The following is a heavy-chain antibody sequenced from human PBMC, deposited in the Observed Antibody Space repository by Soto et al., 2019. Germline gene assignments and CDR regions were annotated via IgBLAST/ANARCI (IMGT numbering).Heavy chain of an antibody. V-gene: IGHV4-34*01. CDR2: INHSGST. J-gene: IGHJ4*02. CDR3: ARGDPRDY. CDR1: GGSFSGYY. Sequence: SDTLSLTCAVYGGSFSGYYWSWIRQPPGKGLEWIGEINHSGSTNYNPSLKSRVTISVDTSKNQFSLKLSSVTAADTAVYYCARGDPRDYWGQGTLVTVSS.